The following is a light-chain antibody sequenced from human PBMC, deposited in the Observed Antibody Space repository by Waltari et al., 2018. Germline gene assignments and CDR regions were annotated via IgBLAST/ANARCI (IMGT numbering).Light chain of an antibody. CDR3: QQSYTNPLT. Sequence: DIQMTQSPSTLSASVGDRVTITCRASQSIGSWLAWYQQKPGKAPKLLIYEATSLESGVPSRFSASGSGTEFTLTITNLQPEDLATYYCQQSYTNPLTVGGGTNVEIK. V-gene: IGKV1-5*03. J-gene: IGKJ4*01. CDR1: QSIGSW. CDR2: EAT.